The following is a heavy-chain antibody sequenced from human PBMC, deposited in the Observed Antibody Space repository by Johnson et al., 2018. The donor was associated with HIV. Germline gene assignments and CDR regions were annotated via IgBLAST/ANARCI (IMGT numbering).Heavy chain of an antibody. CDR3: AKTYSSSWYAFDI. V-gene: IGHV3-30*18. J-gene: IGHJ3*02. D-gene: IGHD6-13*01. Sequence: QVQLVESGGGVVHPGRSLRVSCAASGFTFSDHAIHRVRQAPGKGLEWVAVISYDASNKYYADSVKGRFTISRDNSKNTLYLQMNSLRAEDTAVYYCAKTYSSSWYAFDIWGQGTMVTVSS. CDR1: GFTFSDHA. CDR2: ISYDASNK.